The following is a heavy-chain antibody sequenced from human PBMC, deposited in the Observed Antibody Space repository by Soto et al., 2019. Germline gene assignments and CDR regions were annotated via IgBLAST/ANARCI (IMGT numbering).Heavy chain of an antibody. CDR3: ARYNWNYSGLDV. V-gene: IGHV3-48*04. CDR2: ISSSGSTI. D-gene: IGHD1-20*01. J-gene: IGHJ6*02. Sequence: GGSLRLSCAASGFTFSSYSMNWVRQAPGKGLEWVSYISSSGSTIYYADSVKGRFTISRDNTKNSLYLQMDSLRAEDTAVYYCARYNWNYSGLDVWGQGITVTVSS. CDR1: GFTFSSYS.